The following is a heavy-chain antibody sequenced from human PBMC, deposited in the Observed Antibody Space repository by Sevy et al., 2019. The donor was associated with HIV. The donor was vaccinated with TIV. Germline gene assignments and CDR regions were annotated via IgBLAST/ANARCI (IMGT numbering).Heavy chain of an antibody. CDR2: ISYDGSNK. CDR3: AREGSSSCADY. Sequence: GGSLRLSCAASGFTFSSYAMHWVRQAPGKGLEWVAVISYDGSNKYYADSVKGRLAITRVNSKKTLYLQMNSLRAEDTAVYYCAREGSSSCADYWGQGTLVTVSS. D-gene: IGHD6-13*01. CDR1: GFTFSSYA. J-gene: IGHJ4*02. V-gene: IGHV3-30*09.